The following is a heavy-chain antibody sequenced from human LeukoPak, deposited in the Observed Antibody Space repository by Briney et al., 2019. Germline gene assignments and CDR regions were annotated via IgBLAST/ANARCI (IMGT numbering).Heavy chain of an antibody. Sequence: GGSLRLSCAASGFTFSSYAMSLVPQAPGKGLEWVSGILDSGYSTYYANSVKGRFTISRDNSNNTLYLQMNSLRAEDTAVYYCAKLGGHPLHNYYVGVWGKGTTVAVSS. J-gene: IGHJ6*03. D-gene: IGHD3-16*01. CDR1: GFTFSSYA. CDR3: AKLGGHPLHNYYVGV. V-gene: IGHV3-23*01. CDR2: ILDSGYST.